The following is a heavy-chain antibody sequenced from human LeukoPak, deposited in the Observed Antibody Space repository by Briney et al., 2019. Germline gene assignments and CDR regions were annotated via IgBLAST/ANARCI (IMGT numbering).Heavy chain of an antibody. CDR2: IYYSGAT. J-gene: IGHJ4*02. V-gene: IGHV4-59*01. Sequence: SETLSLTCTVSGGSISTYYWNWIRQPPGKGLEWIGYIYYSGATNYNPSLKSRATISVDTSKNQFSLKLSSVTAADTAVYYCARGVYIAAAQYGFWGQGTLVTVSS. CDR3: ARGVYIAAAQYGF. CDR1: GGSISTYY. D-gene: IGHD6-13*01.